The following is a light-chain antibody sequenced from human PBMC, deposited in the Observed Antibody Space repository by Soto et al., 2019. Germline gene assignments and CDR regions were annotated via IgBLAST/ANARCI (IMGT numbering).Light chain of an antibody. CDR1: QSVRSY. Sequence: EIVLTQSPGTLSLSPGERATLSCRASQSVRSYLTWYQQKPGQAPRLLIYDASKRATGIPARFSGSGSGTDFTLTISSLEPEDFAVYYCQQRSNWTLTFGGGTKVDIK. J-gene: IGKJ4*01. V-gene: IGKV3-11*01. CDR3: QQRSNWTLT. CDR2: DAS.